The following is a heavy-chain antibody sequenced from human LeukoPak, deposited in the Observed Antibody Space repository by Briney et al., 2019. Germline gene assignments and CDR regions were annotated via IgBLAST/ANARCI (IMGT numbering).Heavy chain of an antibody. CDR3: ARGLRTGNYYFDY. D-gene: IGHD2-8*02. CDR1: GGSISSSSYY. J-gene: IGHJ4*02. Sequence: PSETLSLTCTVSGGSISSSSYYWTWIRQPPGKGLEWIGYIYYSGNTNYNPSLTSRVTISIDTSKNQFSLKLSSVTAADTAMYYCARGLRTGNYYFDYWGQGTLVTVSS. CDR2: IYYSGNT. V-gene: IGHV4-61*01.